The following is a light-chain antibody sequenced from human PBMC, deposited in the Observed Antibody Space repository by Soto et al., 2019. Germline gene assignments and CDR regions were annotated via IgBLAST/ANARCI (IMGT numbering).Light chain of an antibody. CDR3: SSYTGYSTWV. J-gene: IGLJ3*02. CDR2: EVT. CDR1: SSDVGYYHY. V-gene: IGLV2-14*01. Sequence: QSALTQPASVSGSPGQSITISCTGTSSDVGYYHYVSWYQHHPGKAPKLMIYEVTNRPSGVSNRFSGSKSGNTASLTISGLQAEDEADYYCSSYTGYSTWVFGGGTKVTVL.